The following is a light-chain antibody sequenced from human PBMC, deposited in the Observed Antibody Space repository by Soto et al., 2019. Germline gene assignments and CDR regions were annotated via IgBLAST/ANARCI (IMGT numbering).Light chain of an antibody. Sequence: NFMLTQPHSVSESPGKTVTISCTRSSGSIASNYVQWYQQRPGSAPTIVIYEDNQRPSGVPDRFSGSIDSSSNSASLTISGLKTEDEADYYCQSYDSSNHAVFGGGTQLTVL. CDR3: QSYDSSNHAV. J-gene: IGLJ7*01. CDR1: SGSIASNY. V-gene: IGLV6-57*03. CDR2: EDN.